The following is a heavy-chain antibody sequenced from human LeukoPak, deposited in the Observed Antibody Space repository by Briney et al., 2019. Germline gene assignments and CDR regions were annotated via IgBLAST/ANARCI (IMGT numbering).Heavy chain of an antibody. CDR1: SGSFGNYY. Sequence: SETLSLTCAVYSGSFGNYYWSWIRQPPGKGLEWIGYIYYSGSTNYNPSLKSRVTISVDTSKNQFSLKLSSVTAADTAVYYCASTTRGWLQLAYWGQGTLVTVSS. D-gene: IGHD5-24*01. J-gene: IGHJ4*02. CDR2: IYYSGST. V-gene: IGHV4-59*01. CDR3: ASTTRGWLQLAY.